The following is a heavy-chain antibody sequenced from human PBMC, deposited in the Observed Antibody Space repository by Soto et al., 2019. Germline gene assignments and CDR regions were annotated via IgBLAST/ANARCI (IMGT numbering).Heavy chain of an antibody. V-gene: IGHV1-18*01. Sequence: ASVKVSCKASGYTFTSYGISWVRQAPGQGLEWMGWISAYNGNTNYAQKFQGRVTMTTDTSTSTAYMELRSLRSDDTAVYYCARDRREIRTGLYNALDVWGQGTTVTVSS. CDR3: ARDRREIRTGLYNALDV. CDR2: ISAYNGNT. D-gene: IGHD1-26*01. J-gene: IGHJ6*02. CDR1: GYTFTSYG.